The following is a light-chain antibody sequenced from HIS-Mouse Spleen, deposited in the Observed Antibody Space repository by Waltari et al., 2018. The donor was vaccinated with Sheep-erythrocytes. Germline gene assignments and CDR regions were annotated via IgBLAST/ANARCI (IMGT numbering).Light chain of an antibody. V-gene: IGLV2-23*01. CDR1: SSDVGSYNL. CDR3: CSYAGSSTPWV. CDR2: EGS. J-gene: IGLJ3*02. Sequence: QSALTQPASVSGSPGQSITISCTGTSSDVGSYNLVSWYQQNPGKAPKPRIYEGSKRPSGCSNRFSGFESGNTASLTLSGLQAEDEADYYCCSYAGSSTPWVFGGGTKLTVL.